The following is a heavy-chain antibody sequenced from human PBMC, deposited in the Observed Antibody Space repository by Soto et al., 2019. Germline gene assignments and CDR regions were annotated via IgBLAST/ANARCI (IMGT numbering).Heavy chain of an antibody. V-gene: IGHV1-2*04. D-gene: IGHD6-6*01. CDR3: AREGTSSSAFDY. J-gene: IGHJ4*02. CDR1: GYTFTGYY. Sequence: ASVKVSSKASGYTFTGYYMHWVRQAPGQGLEWMGWINPNSGGTNDAQKFQGWVTMTRDTSISTAYMELSRLRTDDTAVYYCAREGTSSSAFDYWGQGTLVTVSP. CDR2: INPNSGGT.